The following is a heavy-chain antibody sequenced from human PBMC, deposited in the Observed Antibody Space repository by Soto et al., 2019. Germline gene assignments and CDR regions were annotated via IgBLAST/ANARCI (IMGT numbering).Heavy chain of an antibody. CDR1: GGTFSSYA. CDR3: ARDVVRYCRSGRCKYYYYGMDI. J-gene: IGHJ6*02. D-gene: IGHD2-15*01. Sequence: SVKVSRKGSGGTFSSYAIRWVRQAPGQGLEWMGGIVPIFGTANYAQRFQGGFTITAEESTRTAYMELRSRRSEDKAVYYCARDVVRYCRSGRCKYYYYGMDIWGQGTTVTVSS. CDR2: IVPIFGTA. V-gene: IGHV1-69*13.